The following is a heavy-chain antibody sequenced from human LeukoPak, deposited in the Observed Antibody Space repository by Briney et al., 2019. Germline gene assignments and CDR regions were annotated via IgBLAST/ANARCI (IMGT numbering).Heavy chain of an antibody. CDR3: ARGGLGYCSGGSCYQGAFDI. Sequence: SETLSLTCTVSGGSISSHYWSWIRQPPGKGLEWMGYIYNSGSTNYNPSLKSRVTISVDTSKNQFSLKLRSVTAADTAVYYCARGGLGYCSGGSCYQGAFDIWGQGTMVTVSS. V-gene: IGHV4-59*11. CDR1: GGSISSHY. D-gene: IGHD2-15*01. J-gene: IGHJ3*02. CDR2: IYNSGST.